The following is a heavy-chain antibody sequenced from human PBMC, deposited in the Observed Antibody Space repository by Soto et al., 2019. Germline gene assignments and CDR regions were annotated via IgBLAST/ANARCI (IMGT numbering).Heavy chain of an antibody. V-gene: IGHV3-7*03. CDR1: GFAFRSHW. CDR2: INQDGSQK. J-gene: IGHJ4*02. CDR3: ARVSPPPDY. Sequence: PGGSLRLSCGASGFAFRSHWMSWVRQAPGKGLEWVANINQDGSQKYYVDSVKGRFTISRDNAKNSLYLQMNSLRAEDTAVYYCARVSPPPDYWGQGTLVTVSS.